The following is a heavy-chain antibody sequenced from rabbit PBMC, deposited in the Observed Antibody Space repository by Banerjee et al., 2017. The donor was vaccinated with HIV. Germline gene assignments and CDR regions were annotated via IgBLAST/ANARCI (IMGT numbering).Heavy chain of an antibody. CDR3: ARDQYDSGSGYSL. CDR1: GFSFSSSDY. CDR2: IYTGSSGTT. V-gene: IGHV1S45*01. Sequence: QEQLEESGGDLVKPEGSLTLTCTASGFSFSSSDYICWVRQAPGKGLKWIGCIYTGSSGTTYYANWAKGRFTITKISSTTVTLQMTSLTAADTATYFCARDQYDSGSGYSLWGPGTLVTVS. D-gene: IGHD1-1*01. J-gene: IGHJ6*01.